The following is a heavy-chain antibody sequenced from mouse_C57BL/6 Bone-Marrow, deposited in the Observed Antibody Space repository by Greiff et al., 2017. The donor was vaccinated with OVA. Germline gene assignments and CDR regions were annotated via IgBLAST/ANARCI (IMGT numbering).Heavy chain of an antibody. CDR1: GFTFTSYG. Sequence: QVQLQQSGAELARPGASVKLSCKASGFTFTSYGISWVQQSTGQGLEWIGEIYPRSGNTYYTEKFKGKATLTAAQSYSTAYMELRILTSDDSAVYFGARGRGTTVPWYFDVWGTGTTGTVSS. CDR3: ARGRGTTVPWYFDV. J-gene: IGHJ1*03. D-gene: IGHD1-1*01. CDR2: IYPRSGNT. V-gene: IGHV1-81*01.